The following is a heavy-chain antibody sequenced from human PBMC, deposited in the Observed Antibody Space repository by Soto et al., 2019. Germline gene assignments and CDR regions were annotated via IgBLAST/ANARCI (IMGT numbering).Heavy chain of an antibody. D-gene: IGHD3-3*01. CDR3: AKDELDDFWSGAYYYYMDV. Sequence: GGSLRLSCAASGFTFSSYAMSWVRQAPGKGLEWVSAISGSGGSTYYADSVKGRFTISRDNSKNTLYLQMNSLRAEDTAVYYCAKDELDDFWSGAYYYYMDVWGKGTTVTVSS. V-gene: IGHV3-23*01. J-gene: IGHJ6*03. CDR1: GFTFSSYA. CDR2: ISGSGGST.